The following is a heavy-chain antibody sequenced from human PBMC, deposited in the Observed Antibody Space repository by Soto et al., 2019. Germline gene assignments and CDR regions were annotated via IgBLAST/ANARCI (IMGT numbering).Heavy chain of an antibody. Sequence: VQMVESGGGVVQPGGSLRLSCAGSGFAFGRFGMHWVRQAPAKGLEWVACITFNGSKEYYVDSVKGRFAISRNNSMNTLYLQMSSLGPEDTGVYYCATDPGAFAGAMRDWGRGTLVTVSS. CDR2: ITFNGSKE. CDR1: GFAFGRFG. CDR3: ATDPGAFAGAMRD. D-gene: IGHD3-16*01. J-gene: IGHJ4*02. V-gene: IGHV3-30*03.